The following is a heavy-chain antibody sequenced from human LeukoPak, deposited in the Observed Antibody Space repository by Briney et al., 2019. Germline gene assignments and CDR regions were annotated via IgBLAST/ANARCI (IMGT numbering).Heavy chain of an antibody. CDR3: ARDGGYGPPYWYFDL. Sequence: PGGSLRLSCAASGFTFSDYYMSWVRQAPGKGLEWVSVIYSGGSTYYADSVKGRFTISRDNSKNTLYLQMNSLRAEDTAVYYCARDGGYGPPYWYFDLWGRGTLVTVSS. J-gene: IGHJ2*01. CDR2: IYSGGST. D-gene: IGHD5-18*01. CDR1: GFTFSDYY. V-gene: IGHV3-66*01.